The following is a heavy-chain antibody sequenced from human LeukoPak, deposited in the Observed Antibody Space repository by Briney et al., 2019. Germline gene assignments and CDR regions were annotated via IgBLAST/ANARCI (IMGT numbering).Heavy chain of an antibody. CDR3: ARDGNYYDSSGYFRNAFDI. J-gene: IGHJ3*02. D-gene: IGHD3-22*01. V-gene: IGHV1-18*01. Sequence: GASVKVSCKASGYTFTSYGISWVRQAPGQGLEWMGWISAYNGNTNYAQKLQGRVTMTTDTSTSTAYMELRSLRSDDTAVYYCARDGNYYDSSGYFRNAFDIWGQGTMVTVSS. CDR1: GYTFTSYG. CDR2: ISAYNGNT.